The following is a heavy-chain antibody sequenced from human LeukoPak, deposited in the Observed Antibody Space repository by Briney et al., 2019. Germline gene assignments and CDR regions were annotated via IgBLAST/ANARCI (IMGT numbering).Heavy chain of an antibody. CDR2: ISGSGGST. D-gene: IGHD5-18*01. CDR3: AKFDGVQLWLPYYYYYMDV. CDR1: GFTFSSYA. Sequence: AGGSLRLSCAASGFTFSSYAMSWVRQAAGKWLEWVSAISGSGGSTHYADSVKGRFTISRDNSKNTLYLQMNSLRAEDTAVYYCAKFDGVQLWLPYYYYYMDVWGKGTTVTVSS. J-gene: IGHJ6*03. V-gene: IGHV3-23*01.